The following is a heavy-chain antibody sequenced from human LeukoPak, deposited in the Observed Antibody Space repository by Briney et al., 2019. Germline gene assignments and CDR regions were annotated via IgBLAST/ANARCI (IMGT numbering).Heavy chain of an antibody. J-gene: IGHJ4*02. V-gene: IGHV3-23*01. CDR1: GFTFSSYG. Sequence: GGSLRLSCAASGFTFSSYGMSWVRQAPGKGLEWVSVISGSGGSTYYADSVKGRFTTSRDNSKNTLYLQMNSLRAEDTAVYYCGKGDTSGYYYFEYRGQGTLVTVSS. D-gene: IGHD3-22*01. CDR3: GKGDTSGYYYFEY. CDR2: ISGSGGST.